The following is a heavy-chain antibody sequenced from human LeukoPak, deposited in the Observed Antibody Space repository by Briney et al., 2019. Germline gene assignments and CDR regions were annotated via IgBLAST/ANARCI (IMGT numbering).Heavy chain of an antibody. D-gene: IGHD3-3*01. CDR2: ISGSGGST. Sequence: GGSLRLSCAASGFTFSSYAMSWVRQAPGKGLEWVSAISGSGGSTYYADSVKGRFTIPRDNSKNTLYLQMNSLRAEDTAVYYCAKELEWLAYYYYGMDVWGQGTTVTVSS. V-gene: IGHV3-23*01. CDR1: GFTFSSYA. CDR3: AKELEWLAYYYYGMDV. J-gene: IGHJ6*02.